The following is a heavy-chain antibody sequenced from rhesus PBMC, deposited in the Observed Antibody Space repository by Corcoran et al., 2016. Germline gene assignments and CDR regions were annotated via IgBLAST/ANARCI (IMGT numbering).Heavy chain of an antibody. CDR2: ITYSGST. Sequence: QVQLQESGPGLVKPSETLSLTCAVSGGSISSGYYYWSWIRQPPGKGLEWIGYITYSGSTSYNPSLKRRVTMSRDTSKNQFAPKLSSVTAADTAVYYCAREGGYCTSTTCYAAFDYWGQGVLVTVSS. CDR3: AREGGYCTSTTCYAAFDY. CDR1: GGSISSGYYY. V-gene: IGHV4-122*02. J-gene: IGHJ4*01. D-gene: IGHD2-2*01.